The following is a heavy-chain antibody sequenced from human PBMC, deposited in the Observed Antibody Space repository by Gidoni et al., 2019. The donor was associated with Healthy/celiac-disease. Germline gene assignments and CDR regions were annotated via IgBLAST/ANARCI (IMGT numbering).Heavy chain of an antibody. J-gene: IGHJ6*03. CDR2: INHSGST. Sequence: QVQLQQWGAGLLKPSETLSLTCAVYGGSFSGYYWSWIRQPPGKGLEWIGEINHSGSTNYNPSLKSRVTISGDTSKNQFSLKLSSVTAADTAVYYCARQPRYYDSSGYYTSYYYYYMDVWGKGTTVTVSS. V-gene: IGHV4-34*01. CDR3: ARQPRYYDSSGYYTSYYYYYMDV. D-gene: IGHD3-22*01. CDR1: GGSFSGYY.